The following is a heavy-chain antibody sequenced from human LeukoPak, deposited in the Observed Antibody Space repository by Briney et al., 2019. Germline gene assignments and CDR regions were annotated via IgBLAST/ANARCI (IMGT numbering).Heavy chain of an antibody. CDR3: AKSRVVVTPFGADY. CDR2: ISGSGGST. J-gene: IGHJ4*02. CDR1: GFTFTSYA. V-gene: IGHV3-23*01. Sequence: PGGTLRLSCAASGFTFTSYAMNWVRQAPGKGLEWVSAISGSGGSTYYADSVKGRFTISRDNSKNTLYLQMNSLRAEDTAVYYCAKSRVVVTPFGADYWGQGTLVTVSS. D-gene: IGHD3-22*01.